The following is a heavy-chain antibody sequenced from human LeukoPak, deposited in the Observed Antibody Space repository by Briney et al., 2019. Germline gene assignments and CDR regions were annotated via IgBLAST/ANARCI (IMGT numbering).Heavy chain of an antibody. Sequence: PSETLSLTCTVSTGAISGYYWNWIRQPPGKGLEWIGYIYYSGTTNYNPSLKSRVSISVDTSKNQFSLNLSSVTAADTAVYYCAREAQAHNFDYWGQGTLVTVSS. CDR3: AREAQAHNFDY. V-gene: IGHV4-59*01. CDR2: IYYSGTT. CDR1: TGAISGYY. J-gene: IGHJ4*02.